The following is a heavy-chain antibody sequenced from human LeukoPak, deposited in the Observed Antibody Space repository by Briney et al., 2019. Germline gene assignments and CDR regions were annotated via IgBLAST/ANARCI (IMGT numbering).Heavy chain of an antibody. D-gene: IGHD5-18*01. J-gene: IGHJ2*01. CDR3: ARGILEIQLWRSYWYFDL. CDR1: GYTFTSFH. V-gene: IGHV1-46*01. CDR2: INPSGGST. Sequence: ASVKVSCKASGYTFTSFHMHWVRQAPGQGLEWMGIINPSGGSTSYAQKFQGRVTMTRNTSISTAYMELSSLRSEDTAVYYCARGILEIQLWRSYWYFDLWGRGTLVTVSS.